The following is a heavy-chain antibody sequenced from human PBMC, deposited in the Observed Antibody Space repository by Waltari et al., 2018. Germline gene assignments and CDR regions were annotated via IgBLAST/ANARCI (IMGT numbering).Heavy chain of an antibody. Sequence: QVQLVESGGGVFQPGRSLRLSCVASGFAFKSYAMHWVRQAPGRGLEWVAVMSYDGNNRSCADSVRDRFTILRDNSKHTLFLQMNSMRAEDTAVYYCARDRWLRFQSINPYNFYYVAVWGTATTATVSS. CDR2: MSYDGNNR. V-gene: IGHV3-30-3*01. CDR3: ARDRWLRFQSINPYNFYYVAV. J-gene: IGHJ6*03. CDR1: GFAFKSYA. D-gene: IGHD5-12*01.